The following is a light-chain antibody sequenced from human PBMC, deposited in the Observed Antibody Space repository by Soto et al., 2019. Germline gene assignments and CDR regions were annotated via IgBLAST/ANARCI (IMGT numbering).Light chain of an antibody. CDR3: QQRNSYPIT. V-gene: IGKV1-5*03. Sequence: DIQMTQSPSSLSPSVGDRVTITCRASQNIVGWLAWYQQKPGEAPKLLIYKASSLESGVPSRFSGSGSGTEFTLTISSLQPEDFATYYCQQRNSYPITFGQGTRLEIK. CDR1: QNIVGW. CDR2: KAS. J-gene: IGKJ5*01.